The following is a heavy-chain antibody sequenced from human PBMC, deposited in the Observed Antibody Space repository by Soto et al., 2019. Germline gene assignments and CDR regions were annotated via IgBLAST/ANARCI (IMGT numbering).Heavy chain of an antibody. Sequence: PSETLSLTCAGSGGSISSGDYSWSWIRQPPGKGLEWIGYIYHSGSTYYNPSLKSRVTISVDRSKSQFSLKLSSVTAADTAVYYCARANEMQLSFESWGQGTLVTVSS. CDR1: GGSISSGDYS. J-gene: IGHJ4*02. CDR3: ARANEMQLSFES. V-gene: IGHV4-30-2*01. CDR2: IYHSGST. D-gene: IGHD1-1*01.